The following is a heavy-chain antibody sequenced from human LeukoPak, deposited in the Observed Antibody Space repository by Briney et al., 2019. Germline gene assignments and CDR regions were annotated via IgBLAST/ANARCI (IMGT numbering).Heavy chain of an antibody. CDR2: ISSSSSYI. D-gene: IGHD5-24*01. Sequence: GGSLRLSCAASGFTFSSYSMNWVRQAPGKGLEWVSSISSSSSYIYYADSVKSRFAISRDNAKNSLYLQMNSLRAEDTAVYYCAREGGRGWLQRAGFDYWGQGTLVTVSS. CDR3: AREGGRGWLQRAGFDY. V-gene: IGHV3-21*01. CDR1: GFTFSSYS. J-gene: IGHJ4*02.